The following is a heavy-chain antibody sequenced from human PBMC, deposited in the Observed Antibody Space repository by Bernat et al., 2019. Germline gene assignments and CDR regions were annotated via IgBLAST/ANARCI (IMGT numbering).Heavy chain of an antibody. Sequence: EVQLVESGGGLVQPGGSLRLSCAASGLTFSSYWMHWVRQAPGKGLVWVSRINSDGSSTSYADSVKGRFTISRDNAKNTLYLQMNSLRAEDTAVYYCARVSGGPYYYYYMDVWGKGTTVTVSS. J-gene: IGHJ6*03. D-gene: IGHD3-16*01. CDR1: GLTFSSYW. V-gene: IGHV3-74*01. CDR2: INSDGSST. CDR3: ARVSGGPYYYYYMDV.